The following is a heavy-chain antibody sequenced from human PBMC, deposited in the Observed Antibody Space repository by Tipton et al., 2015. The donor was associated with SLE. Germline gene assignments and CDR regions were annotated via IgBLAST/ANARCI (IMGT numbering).Heavy chain of an antibody. CDR3: ARDCMVRGVRAFDI. J-gene: IGHJ3*02. D-gene: IGHD3-10*01. V-gene: IGHV4-34*01. Sequence: LRLSCAVYGGSFSGYYWSWIRQPPGKGLEWIGEINHSGSTNYNPSLKSRVTISVDTSKNQFSLKLSSVTAADTAVYYCARDCMVRGVRAFDIWGQGTMVTVSS. CDR1: GGSFSGYY. CDR2: INHSGST.